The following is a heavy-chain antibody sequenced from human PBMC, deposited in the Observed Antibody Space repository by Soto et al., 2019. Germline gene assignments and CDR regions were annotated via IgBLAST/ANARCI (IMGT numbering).Heavy chain of an antibody. CDR3: ARETIYCSSTSCVEGNDGMDV. D-gene: IGHD2-2*01. J-gene: IGHJ6*02. CDR1: GYTFTSYG. V-gene: IGHV1-18*01. Sequence: QVQLVQSGAEVKKPGASVKVSCKASGYTFTSYGISWVRQAPGQGLEWMGWISAYNGNTNYAQKLQGRVTMTTDTSTSTAYMELRSLRSDDTAVYYCARETIYCSSTSCVEGNDGMDVRGQGTTVTVSS. CDR2: ISAYNGNT.